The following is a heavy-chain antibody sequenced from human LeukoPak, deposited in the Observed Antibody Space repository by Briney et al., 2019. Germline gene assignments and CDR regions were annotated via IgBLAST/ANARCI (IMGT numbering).Heavy chain of an antibody. D-gene: IGHD6-6*01. J-gene: IGHJ6*03. V-gene: IGHV4-34*01. CDR3: ARDSSFYYYYMDV. Sequence: SETPSLTCAVYGGSFSGYYWSWIRQPPGKGLEWIGEINHSGSTNYNPSLKSRVTISVDTSKNQFSLKLSSVTAADTAVYYCARDSSFYYYYMDVWGKGTTVTVSS. CDR1: GGSFSGYY. CDR2: INHSGST.